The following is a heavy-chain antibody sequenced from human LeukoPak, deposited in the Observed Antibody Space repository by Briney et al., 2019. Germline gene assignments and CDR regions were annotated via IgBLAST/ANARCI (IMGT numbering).Heavy chain of an antibody. Sequence: SVKVSCKASGGTFSSYAISWVRQAPGQGLEWMGGIIPIFGTANYAQKFQDRVTITTDESTSTAYMELSSLRSEDTAVYYCARGGGELRYFDWLLLYWGQGTLVTVSS. CDR3: ARGGGELRYFDWLLLY. CDR2: IIPIFGTA. V-gene: IGHV1-69*05. CDR1: GGTFSSYA. D-gene: IGHD3-9*01. J-gene: IGHJ4*02.